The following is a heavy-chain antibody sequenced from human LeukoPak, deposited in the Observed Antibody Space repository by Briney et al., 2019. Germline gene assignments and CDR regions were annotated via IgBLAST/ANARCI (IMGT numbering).Heavy chain of an antibody. V-gene: IGHV3-74*01. CDR3: AKIRHGSSDAFDI. CDR2: IEGDGSRS. D-gene: IGHD1-26*01. Sequence: GGSLRLSCAASGFTFSRFWMHWVRQVPGKGLVWVSRIEGDGSRSNYADSVKGRFTISRDNSKNTLYLQMNSLRAEDTAVYYCAKIRHGSSDAFDIWGQGTMVTVSS. CDR1: GFTFSRFW. J-gene: IGHJ3*02.